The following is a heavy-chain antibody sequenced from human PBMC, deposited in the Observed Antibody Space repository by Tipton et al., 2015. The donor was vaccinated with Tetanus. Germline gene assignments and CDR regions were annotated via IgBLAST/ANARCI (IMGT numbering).Heavy chain of an antibody. CDR3: AVGGLGYCSGGSCYWDY. CDR2: ISSSGSTI. J-gene: IGHJ4*02. CDR1: GFTVSSNY. V-gene: IGHV3-11*01. D-gene: IGHD2-15*01. Sequence: SLRLSCAASGFTVSSNYMSWVRQAPGKGLEWVSYISSSGSTIYYADSVKGRFTISRDNAKNSLYLQMNSLGAEDTAVYYCAVGGLGYCSGGSCYWDYWGQGTLVTVSS.